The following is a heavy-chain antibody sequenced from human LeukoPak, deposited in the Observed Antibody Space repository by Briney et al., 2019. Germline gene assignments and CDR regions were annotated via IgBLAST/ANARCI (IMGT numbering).Heavy chain of an antibody. CDR3: ARSYDYVWGSYRPYYFDY. CDR1: GGSISSGSYY. J-gene: IGHJ4*02. CDR2: MYTSGST. Sequence: SETLSLTCTVSGGSISSGSYYWRWIRQPAGKGLEWIGRMYTSGSTNYHPSLKSRVTISVDTSKNQFSLKLSSVTAADTAVYYCARSYDYVWGSYRPYYFDYWGQGTLVTVSS. D-gene: IGHD3-16*02. V-gene: IGHV4-61*02.